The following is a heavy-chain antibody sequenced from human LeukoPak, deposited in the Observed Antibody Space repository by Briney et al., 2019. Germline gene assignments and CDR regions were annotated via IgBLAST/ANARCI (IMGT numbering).Heavy chain of an antibody. CDR2: INHSGST. Sequence: SETLSLTCAVYGGSFSGYYWSWIRQPPGKGLEWIGEINHSGSTNYNPSLKSRVTISVDTSKNQFSLKLSSVTAADTAVYYCARGPWFDPWGQGTLVTVSS. J-gene: IGHJ5*02. CDR3: ARGPWFDP. V-gene: IGHV4-34*01. CDR1: GGSFSGYY.